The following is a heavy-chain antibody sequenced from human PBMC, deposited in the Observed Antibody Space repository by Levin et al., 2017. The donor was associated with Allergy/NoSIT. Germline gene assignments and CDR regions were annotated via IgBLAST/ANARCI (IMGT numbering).Heavy chain of an antibody. J-gene: IGHJ4*02. D-gene: IGHD2-2*01. V-gene: IGHV3-21*01. CDR2: ISRDSTYI. Sequence: GASVKVSCAASGFTFSHTSMNWVRQAPGKGLEWISSISRDSTYIYYGDSVKGRFSISRDNAKNSLYLQLNSLRAEDTAVYYCARGVPLGSCSSTSCSSFDYWGQGTLVTVSS. CDR1: GFTFSHTS. CDR3: ARGVPLGSCSSTSCSSFDY.